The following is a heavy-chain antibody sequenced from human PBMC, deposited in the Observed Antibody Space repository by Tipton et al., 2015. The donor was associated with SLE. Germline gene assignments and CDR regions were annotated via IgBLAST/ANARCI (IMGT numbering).Heavy chain of an antibody. J-gene: IGHJ5*02. D-gene: IGHD3-3*01. V-gene: IGHV4-34*01. Sequence: TLSLTCAVYGGSFSGYYWSWIRQPPGKGLEWIGEINHSGSTNYNPSLKSRVTISVDTSKNQFSLKLSSVTAADTAVYYCARSLEWQIADVFDPWGQGTLVTVSS. CDR1: GGSFSGYY. CDR3: ARSLEWQIADVFDP. CDR2: INHSGST.